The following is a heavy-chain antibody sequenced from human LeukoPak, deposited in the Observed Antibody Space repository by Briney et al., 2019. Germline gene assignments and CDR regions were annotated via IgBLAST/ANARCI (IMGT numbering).Heavy chain of an antibody. CDR3: ATARRYPELPDY. Sequence: ASVKVSCKVSGYTLTELSMHWVRQAPGKGREWMGGFDPEDGETIYAQKFQGRVTMTEDTSTDTAYMELSSLRSEDTAVYYCATARRYPELPDYWGQGTLVTVSS. CDR2: FDPEDGET. CDR1: GYTLTELS. D-gene: IGHD1-7*01. V-gene: IGHV1-24*01. J-gene: IGHJ4*02.